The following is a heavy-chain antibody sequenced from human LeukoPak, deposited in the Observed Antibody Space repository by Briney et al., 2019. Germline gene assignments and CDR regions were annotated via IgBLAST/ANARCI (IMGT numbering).Heavy chain of an antibody. J-gene: IGHJ4*02. V-gene: IGHV3-30*01. Sequence: GGSLRLSCAASGFTFSSYAMHWVRQAPGKGLEWVAVISYDGSNKYYADSVKGRFTISRDNSKNTLYLQMNSLRAEDTAVYYCASDYCTNGVCYGFDYWGQGTLVTVSS. CDR2: ISYDGSNK. CDR3: ASDYCTNGVCYGFDY. CDR1: GFTFSSYA. D-gene: IGHD2-8*01.